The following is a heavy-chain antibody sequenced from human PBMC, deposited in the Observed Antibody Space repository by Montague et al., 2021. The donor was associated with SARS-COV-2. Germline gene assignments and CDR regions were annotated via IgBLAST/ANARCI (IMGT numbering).Heavy chain of an antibody. J-gene: IGHJ4*02. CDR2: INHRGST. CDR3: ARGRQPINMVVLGVTGGEYYFDF. CDR1: DGSFSDYS. Sequence: SETLSLTCAVYDGSFSDYSWTWVRQPPGKGLEWIWEINHRGSTNYNPSLKSRVTISVDTSKNQFSLKMTSVTAADTAVYYCARGRQPINMVVLGVTGGEYYFDFWGQGTLVTVSS. V-gene: IGHV4-34*01. D-gene: IGHD3-22*01.